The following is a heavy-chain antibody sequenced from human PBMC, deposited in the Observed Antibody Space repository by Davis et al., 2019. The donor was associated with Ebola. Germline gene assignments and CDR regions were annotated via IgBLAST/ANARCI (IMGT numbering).Heavy chain of an antibody. D-gene: IGHD6-13*01. CDR1: GGSFSGYY. Sequence: SETLSLTCAVYGGSFSGYYWSWIRQPPGKGLEWIGYIYYSGSTNYNPSLKSRVTISVDTSKNQFSLKLSSVTAADTAVYYCARAGIAAAGPRNAFDIWGQGTMVTVSS. CDR2: IYYSGST. V-gene: IGHV4-59*01. CDR3: ARAGIAAAGPRNAFDI. J-gene: IGHJ3*02.